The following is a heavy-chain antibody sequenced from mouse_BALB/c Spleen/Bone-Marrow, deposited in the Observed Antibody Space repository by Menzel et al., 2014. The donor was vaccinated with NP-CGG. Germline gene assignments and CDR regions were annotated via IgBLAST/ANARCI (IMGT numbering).Heavy chain of an antibody. CDR2: IRNKAYGYTT. CDR3: ARFPMDY. CDR1: GFTFTDYY. V-gene: IGHV7-3*02. J-gene: IGHJ4*01. Sequence: DVKLVESGGGLVQPGGSLRLSCTTSGFTFTDYYMSWVRQPPGKALEWLAFIRNKAYGYTTEYSASVRGRFTISRDNSQSILYLQMNTLRAEDSATYYCARFPMDYWGQGTSVTVSS.